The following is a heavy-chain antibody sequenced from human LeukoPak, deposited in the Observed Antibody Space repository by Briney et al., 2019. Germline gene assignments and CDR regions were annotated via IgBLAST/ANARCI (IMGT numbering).Heavy chain of an antibody. Sequence: GGSLRLSCAASGFTFDDYAMHWVRQAPGKGLEWVSGISWNSGSIGYADSVKGRFTISRDNAKNSLYLQVNSLRAEDTALYYRAKDRAGGSGSFFDYWGQGTLVTVSS. J-gene: IGHJ4*02. V-gene: IGHV3-9*01. CDR1: GFTFDDYA. CDR3: AKDRAGGSGSFFDY. CDR2: ISWNSGSI. D-gene: IGHD1-26*01.